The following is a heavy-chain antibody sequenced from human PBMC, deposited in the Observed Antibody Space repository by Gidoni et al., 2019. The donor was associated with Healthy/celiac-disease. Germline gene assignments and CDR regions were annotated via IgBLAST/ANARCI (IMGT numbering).Heavy chain of an antibody. Sequence: EVQLVESGGGLVQPGGSLRLSCAASGFTFSSYAMSWVRQAPGKGLEWVSAISGSGGSTYYADSVKGRFTISRDNSKNTLYLQMNSLRAEDTAVYYCAQGERYYDFWSGYYRYWGQGTLVTVSS. D-gene: IGHD3-3*01. J-gene: IGHJ4*02. V-gene: IGHV3-23*04. CDR3: AQGERYYDFWSGYYRY. CDR2: ISGSGGST. CDR1: GFTFSSYA.